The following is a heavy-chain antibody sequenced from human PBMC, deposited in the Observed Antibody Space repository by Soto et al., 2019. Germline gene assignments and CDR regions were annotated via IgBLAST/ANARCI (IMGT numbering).Heavy chain of an antibody. Sequence: HPGGSLRLSCAASGFTFSSHAMSWVRQAPGKGLEWVSAISGSGGSTYYADSVKGRFTISRDNSKNTLYLQMNSLRAEDTAVYYCAKEGGEGWYFDFDYWGQGTLVTVSS. CDR2: ISGSGGST. V-gene: IGHV3-23*01. D-gene: IGHD6-19*01. CDR3: AKEGGEGWYFDFDY. J-gene: IGHJ4*02. CDR1: GFTFSSHA.